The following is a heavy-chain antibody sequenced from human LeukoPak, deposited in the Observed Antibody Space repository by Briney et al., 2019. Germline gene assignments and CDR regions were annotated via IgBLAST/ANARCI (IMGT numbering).Heavy chain of an antibody. CDR3: ATADSTSWVDY. D-gene: IGHD2-2*01. J-gene: IGHJ4*02. CDR1: GGSISSYY. V-gene: IGHV4-59*01. CDR2: IHYSGST. Sequence: ASETLSPTCTVSGGSISSYYWSWIRQPPGKGLEWIGYIHYSGSTNYSPSLKSRVTISVDTSKNHFSLKLSSVTAADTAVYYCATADSTSWVDYWGQGTLVTVSS.